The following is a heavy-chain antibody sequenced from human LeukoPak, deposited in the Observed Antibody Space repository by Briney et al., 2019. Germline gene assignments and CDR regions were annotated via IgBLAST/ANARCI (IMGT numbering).Heavy chain of an antibody. J-gene: IGHJ6*02. V-gene: IGHV3-66*04. Sequence: PGGSLRLSCAASGFTFSTYSMNWVRQAPGKGLEWVSVVYSGGSTYYADSVKGRFTISRDNSKNTLYLQMSSLRAEDTAVYYCARHFGVISKGVYYYYYGLDVRGQGTTVTVSS. CDR3: ARHFGVISKGVYYYYYGLDV. D-gene: IGHD3-3*01. CDR2: VYSGGST. CDR1: GFTFSTYS.